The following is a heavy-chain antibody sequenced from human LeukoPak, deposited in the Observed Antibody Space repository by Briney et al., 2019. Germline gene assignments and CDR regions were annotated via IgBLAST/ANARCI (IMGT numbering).Heavy chain of an antibody. V-gene: IGHV3-21*01. CDR1: GFTFSTST. CDR3: ARGSSYNEGGGYYYAFDY. J-gene: IGHJ4*02. Sequence: GGSLRLSCAASGFTFSTSTMNWVRQAPGKGLEWVSSIGYTSTDKYYVASVKGRFTISRDNAENSLYLQMNSLRAEDTAEYYCARGSSYNEGGGYYYAFDYWGQGTLVTVSS. CDR2: IGYTSTDK. D-gene: IGHD3-22*01.